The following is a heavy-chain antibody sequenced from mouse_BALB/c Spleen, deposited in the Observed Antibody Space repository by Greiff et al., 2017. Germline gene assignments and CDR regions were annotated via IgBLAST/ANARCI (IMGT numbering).Heavy chain of an antibody. D-gene: IGHD5-1-1*01. J-gene: IGHJ2*01. V-gene: IGHV3-8*02. Sequence: EVQRVESGPSLVKPSQTLSLTCSVTGDSITSGYWNWIRKFPGNKLEYMGYISYSGSTDYNPSLKSRISITRDTSKNQYYLQLNSVTTEDTATYYCARGEIPGFVFDYWGQGTTLTVSS. CDR1: GDSITSGY. CDR2: ISYSGST. CDR3: ARGEIPGFVFDY.